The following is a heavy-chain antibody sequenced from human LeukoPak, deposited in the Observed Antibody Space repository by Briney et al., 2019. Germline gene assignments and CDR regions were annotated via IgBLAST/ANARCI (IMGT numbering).Heavy chain of an antibody. Sequence: SGTLSLTCTVSGGSISSYYWGWIRQPAGKGLEWIGRVYASGTTFYNPSLKSRVTMLVDTSKNQFSLKLNSVTAADTAVYYCARGGNYYDSSSYYYFDYWGQGTLVTVSS. D-gene: IGHD3-22*01. V-gene: IGHV4-4*07. CDR3: ARGGNYYDSSSYYYFDY. CDR1: GGSISSYY. CDR2: VYASGTT. J-gene: IGHJ4*02.